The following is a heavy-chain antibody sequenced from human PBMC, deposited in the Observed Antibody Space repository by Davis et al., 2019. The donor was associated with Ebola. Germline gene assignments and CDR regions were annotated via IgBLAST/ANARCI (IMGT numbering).Heavy chain of an antibody. Sequence: PGGSLRLSCTVSGFTFSNNWMNWVRQAPGKGLEWVSYISSSGSTIYYADSVKGRFTISRDNAKNSLYLQMNSLRAEDTAVYYCARDTAMGEYYYYGMDVWGQGTTVTVSS. CDR1: GFTFSNNW. CDR2: ISSSGSTI. V-gene: IGHV3-48*04. CDR3: ARDTAMGEYYYYGMDV. D-gene: IGHD5-18*01. J-gene: IGHJ6*02.